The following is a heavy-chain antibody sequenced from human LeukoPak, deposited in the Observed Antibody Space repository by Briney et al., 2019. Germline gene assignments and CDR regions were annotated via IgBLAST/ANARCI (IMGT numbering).Heavy chain of an antibody. D-gene: IGHD2-8*02. J-gene: IGHJ6*02. CDR3: ARELVVTAGDHYYYGMDV. CDR2: IYSGGTT. V-gene: IGHV3-53*01. Sequence: GGSLRLSCAASGFTVSSNYMSWVRQAPGKGLEWVSVIYSGGTTYYAESEKGRFTISRDNSKDTLFLQMNSLRAEDTAVYYCARELVVTAGDHYYYGMDVWGQGTTVTVSS. CDR1: GFTVSSNY.